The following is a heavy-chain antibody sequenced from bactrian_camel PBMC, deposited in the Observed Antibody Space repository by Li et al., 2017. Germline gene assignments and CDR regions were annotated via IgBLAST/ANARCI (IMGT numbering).Heavy chain of an antibody. CDR1: GTMYSRYC. CDR2: IYIGRGST. D-gene: IGHD1*01. CDR3: AADGSRLCHFSFYASAYKS. J-gene: IGHJ4*01. V-gene: IGHV3S1*01. Sequence: VQLVESGGGSVQAGGSLRLSCAASGTMYSRYCMGWFRQAPGKEREGVAVIYIGRGSTYYAESVKSRFTISQDNAKNTLHLQMMSLKPGDTAMYYCAADGSRLCHFSFYASAYKSWGQGTQVTVS.